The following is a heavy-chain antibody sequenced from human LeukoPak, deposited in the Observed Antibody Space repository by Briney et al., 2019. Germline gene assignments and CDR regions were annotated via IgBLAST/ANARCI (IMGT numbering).Heavy chain of an antibody. CDR1: GGSFSGYY. CDR3: ARSGGRYYGSGSYYFKWFDP. CDR2: NNHSGST. V-gene: IGHV4-34*01. D-gene: IGHD3-10*01. J-gene: IGHJ5*02. Sequence: SETLSLTCAVYGGSFSGYYWSWIRQPPGKGLEWIGENNHSGSTNYNPSLKSRVTISVDTSKNQFSLKLSSVTAADTAVYYCARSGGRYYGSGSYYFKWFDPWGQGTLVTVSS.